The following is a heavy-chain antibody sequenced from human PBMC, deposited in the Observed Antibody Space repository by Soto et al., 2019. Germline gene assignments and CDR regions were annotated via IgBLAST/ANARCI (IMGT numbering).Heavy chain of an antibody. CDR2: INAGNGNT. CDR3: ARGPGGPDGPGDY. V-gene: IGHV1-3*01. D-gene: IGHD2-15*01. J-gene: IGHJ4*02. CDR1: GYTFTSCA. Sequence: QVQLVQSGAEVKKPGASVKVSCKASGYTFTSCAMHWVRQAPGQRLEWMGWINAGNGNTKYSQKFRGRVTITRDTSASTAYMALSSLRAEDTAVYYCARGPGGPDGPGDYWGQGTLVTVSS.